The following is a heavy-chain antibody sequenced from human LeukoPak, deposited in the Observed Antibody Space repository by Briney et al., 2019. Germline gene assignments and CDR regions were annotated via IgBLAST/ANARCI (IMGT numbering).Heavy chain of an antibody. CDR2: INTNTGNP. J-gene: IGHJ4*02. CDR1: GYTFTSYV. Sequence: ASVKVFCKASGYTFTSYVMNWVRQAPGQGLEWMGWINTNTGNPTYAQGFTGRFVFSLDTSVSTAYLQISSLKAEDTAVYYCARDLYCSGGSCFLKTGDYWGQGTLVTVSS. CDR3: ARDLYCSGGSCFLKTGDY. V-gene: IGHV7-4-1*02. D-gene: IGHD2-15*01.